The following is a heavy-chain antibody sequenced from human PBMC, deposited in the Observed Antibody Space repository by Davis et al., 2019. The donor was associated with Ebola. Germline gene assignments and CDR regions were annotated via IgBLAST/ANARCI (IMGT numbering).Heavy chain of an antibody. V-gene: IGHV1-2*06. CDR1: GYTFTGYY. D-gene: IGHD6-13*01. CDR3: ARDSMLGSWYY. J-gene: IGHJ4*02. Sequence: AASVKVSCKASGYTFTGYYMHWVRQAPGQGLEWMGRINPNGATNYAQKFQGRVTMTRDTSISTAYMEVSRLRSDDTAVYYCARDSMLGSWYYWSQGTLVAVSS. CDR2: INPNGAT.